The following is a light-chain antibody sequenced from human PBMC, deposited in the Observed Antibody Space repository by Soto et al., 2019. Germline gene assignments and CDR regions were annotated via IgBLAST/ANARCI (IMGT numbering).Light chain of an antibody. Sequence: DIQMTQSTSSLSASVGDSVTIPCRASQRINKYLNWYQQRSGRAPRLLIHTASSLHSGVPSRVSGSGSGSDFNLTISSLQPEDFATYFCQQSFSTPYTVGQGTKLEI. V-gene: IGKV1-39*01. CDR3: QQSFSTPYT. CDR1: QRINKY. CDR2: TAS. J-gene: IGKJ2*01.